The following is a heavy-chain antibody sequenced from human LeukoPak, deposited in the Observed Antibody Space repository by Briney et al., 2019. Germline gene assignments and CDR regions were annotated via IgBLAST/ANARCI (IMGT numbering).Heavy chain of an antibody. V-gene: IGHV4-39*01. CDR1: GGSITSGDYY. Sequence: PSETLSLTCTVSGGSITSGDYYWSWIRQPPGKGLEWIGSIYYSGSTYYNPSLKSRVTISVDTSKNQFSLKLSSVTAADTAVYYCAFRKEDVDTAIDNYFDYWGQGTLVTVSS. D-gene: IGHD5-18*01. CDR2: IYYSGST. CDR3: AFRKEDVDTAIDNYFDY. J-gene: IGHJ4*02.